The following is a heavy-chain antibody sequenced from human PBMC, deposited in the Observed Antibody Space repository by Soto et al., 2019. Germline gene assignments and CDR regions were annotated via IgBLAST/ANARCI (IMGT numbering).Heavy chain of an antibody. V-gene: IGHV4-39*01. Sequence: ETLSLTCTVSGGSIRSSSYYWGWIRQPPGKGLEWIGSIYYSGSTYYNPSLKSRVTISVDTSKNQFSLKLSSVTAADTAVYYCASGNRSRNYYYYYGMDVWGQGTTVTVSS. CDR1: GGSIRSSSYY. CDR3: ASGNRSRNYYYYYGMDV. CDR2: IYYSGST. D-gene: IGHD1-1*01. J-gene: IGHJ6*02.